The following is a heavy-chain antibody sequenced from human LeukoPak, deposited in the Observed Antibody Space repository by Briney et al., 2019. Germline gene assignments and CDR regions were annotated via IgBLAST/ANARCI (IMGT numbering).Heavy chain of an antibody. CDR1: GYTFTSYY. J-gene: IGHJ6*02. Sequence: ASVKVSCKASGYTFTSYYMHWVRQAPGQGLEWMGIINPSGGSTSYAQKFQGRVTMTRDTSTSTVYMELSGLRSEDTAVYYCARVEVDGDYGYYGMDVWGQGTTVTVSS. CDR3: ARVEVDGDYGYYGMDV. CDR2: INPSGGST. V-gene: IGHV1-46*01. D-gene: IGHD4-17*01.